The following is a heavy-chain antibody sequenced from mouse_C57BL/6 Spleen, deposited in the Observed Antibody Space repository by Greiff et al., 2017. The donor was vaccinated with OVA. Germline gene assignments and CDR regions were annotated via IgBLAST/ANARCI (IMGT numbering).Heavy chain of an antibody. CDR1: GYSITSGYY. CDR3: ARAPHYYGSSPYYFDY. J-gene: IGHJ2*01. Sequence: EVKLVESGPGLVKPSQSLSLTCSVTGYSITSGYYWNWIRQFPGNKLEWMGYISYDGSNNYNPSLKNRISITRDTSKNQFFLKLNSVTTEDTATYYCARAPHYYGSSPYYFDYWGQGTTLTVSS. V-gene: IGHV3-6*01. D-gene: IGHD1-1*01. CDR2: ISYDGSN.